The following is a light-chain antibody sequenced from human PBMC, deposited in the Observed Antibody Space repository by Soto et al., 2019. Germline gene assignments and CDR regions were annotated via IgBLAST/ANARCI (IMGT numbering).Light chain of an antibody. Sequence: EIVMTQSPATLSVYPRERVTLFCSASQSVSVGLAWYQRKPGQALRLLMYGGSTRATGVPARFSGSGSGTEFTRTISSLQSEDFAVYYCQQYNSWPRTFGQGTKVES. V-gene: IGKV3-15*01. CDR3: QQYNSWPRT. J-gene: IGKJ1*01. CDR2: GGS. CDR1: QSVSVG.